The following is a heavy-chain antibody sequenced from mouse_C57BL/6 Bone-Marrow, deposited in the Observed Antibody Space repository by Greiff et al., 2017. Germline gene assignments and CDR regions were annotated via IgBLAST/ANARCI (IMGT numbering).Heavy chain of an antibody. V-gene: IGHV3-6*01. J-gene: IGHJ2*01. CDR1: GYSITSGYY. CDR2: ISYDGSN. Sequence: EVKLMESGPGLVKPSQSLSLTCSVTGYSITSGYYWNWIRQFPGNKLEWMGYISYDGSNNYNPSLKNRISITRDTSKNQFFLKLNSVTTEDTATYYCANLWEYYFDYWGQGTTLTVSS. CDR3: ANLWEYYFDY. D-gene: IGHD1-1*02.